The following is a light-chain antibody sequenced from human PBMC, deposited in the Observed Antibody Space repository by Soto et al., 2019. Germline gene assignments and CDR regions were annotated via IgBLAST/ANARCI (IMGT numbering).Light chain of an antibody. CDR1: NSDVAGYNY. Sequence: QSVLTQPRSVSGSPGQSVTISCTGTNSDVAGYNYVSWYQQHPDKAPQLIIYDVTKRPSGVPDRFSGSKSGDTASLTISELQADDEADYHCCSYAGSYSWVFGGGTKLTVL. CDR2: DVT. V-gene: IGLV2-11*01. J-gene: IGLJ3*02. CDR3: CSYAGSYSWV.